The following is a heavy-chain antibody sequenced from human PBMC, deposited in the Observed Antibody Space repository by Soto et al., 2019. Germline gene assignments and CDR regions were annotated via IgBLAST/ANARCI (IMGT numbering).Heavy chain of an antibody. CDR3: AREARYYDSSGYLFDY. CDR1: GYTFTSYA. J-gene: IGHJ4*02. Sequence: ASAAISFRAGGYTFTSYAMRWVRQAPGQRLEWMGWINAGNGNTKYSQKFQGRVTITRDTSASTAYMELSSLRSEDTAVYYCAREARYYDSSGYLFDYWGQGTLVTVSS. D-gene: IGHD3-22*01. CDR2: INAGNGNT. V-gene: IGHV1-3*01.